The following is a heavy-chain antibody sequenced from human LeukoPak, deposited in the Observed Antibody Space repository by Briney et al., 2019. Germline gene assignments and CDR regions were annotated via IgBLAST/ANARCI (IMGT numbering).Heavy chain of an antibody. D-gene: IGHD4-17*01. CDR1: GYSFTTYW. CDR2: IYPGDSDT. CDR3: ARPAYGDSKGAFDI. V-gene: IGHV5-51*01. Sequence: GESLKISCKGSGYSFTTYWIGGWRRMPGKGLEGMGIIYPGDSDTRYSPSFQGQVTISADKSISTAYLQWSSLKASDTAMYYCARPAYGDSKGAFDIWGQGTMVTVSS. J-gene: IGHJ3*02.